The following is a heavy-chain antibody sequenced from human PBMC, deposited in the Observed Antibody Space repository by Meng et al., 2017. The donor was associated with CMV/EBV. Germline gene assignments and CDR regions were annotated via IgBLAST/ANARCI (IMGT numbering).Heavy chain of an antibody. CDR3: ARSRELQGVYYYYGMDV. D-gene: IGHD1-7*01. J-gene: IGHJ6*02. CDR2: ISSSGSTI. V-gene: IGHV3-48*03. CDR1: GFTFSSYE. Sequence: GGSLRLSCAASGFTFSSYEMNWVRQAPGKGLEWVSYISSSGSTIYYADSVKGRFTISRDNAKNSLYLQMNSLRAEDTAVYYCARSRELQGVYYYYGMDVWGQGTTDTVSS.